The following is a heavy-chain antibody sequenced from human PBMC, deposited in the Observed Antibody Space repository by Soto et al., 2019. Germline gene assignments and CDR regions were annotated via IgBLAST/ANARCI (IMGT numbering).Heavy chain of an antibody. V-gene: IGHV4-34*01. CDR3: ARGSSSAARWFDP. J-gene: IGHJ5*02. CDR2: INHSGST. D-gene: IGHD6-6*01. CDR1: GGSFSGYY. Sequence: QVQLQQWGAGLLKPSETLSLTCAVYGGSFSGYYWSWIRQPPGKGLEWIGEINHSGSTNYNPSLKSRVTISVYTSKTQFSLKLSSVTAADTAVYYCARGSSSAARWFDPWGQGTLVTVSS.